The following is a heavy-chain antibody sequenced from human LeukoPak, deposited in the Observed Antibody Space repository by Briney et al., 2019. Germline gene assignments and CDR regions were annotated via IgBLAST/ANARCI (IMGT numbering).Heavy chain of an antibody. CDR3: ARGPTRSVWFRELLAEYIQY. CDR2: IIPIFDTA. J-gene: IGHJ1*01. Sequence: ASVKVSCKASGGTFNSYAINWVRQAPGQGLEWMGGIIPIFDTANYAQKFQGRVTITADESTSTAYMELSSLRSDDTAVYYCARGPTRSVWFRELLAEYIQYWGQGTLVTVSS. D-gene: IGHD3-10*01. CDR1: GGTFNSYA. V-gene: IGHV1-69*13.